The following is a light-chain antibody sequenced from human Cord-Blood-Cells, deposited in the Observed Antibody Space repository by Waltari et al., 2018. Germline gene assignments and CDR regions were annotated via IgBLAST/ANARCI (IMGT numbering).Light chain of an antibody. Sequence: QSARTQPGSVSRSPGQSITLPCPGTSSDVGGYTYVPWNQQHAGKAPKLMIYAVSKRPSVVSIRFSGSKSGNTASLTISGLQAEDEADYYCSSYTSSSSWVFGGGTKLTVL. J-gene: IGLJ3*02. CDR1: SSDVGGYTY. CDR2: AVS. V-gene: IGLV2-14*01. CDR3: SSYTSSSSWV.